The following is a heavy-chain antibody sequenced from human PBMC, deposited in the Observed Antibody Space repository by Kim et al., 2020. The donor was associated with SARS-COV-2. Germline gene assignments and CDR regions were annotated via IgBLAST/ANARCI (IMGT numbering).Heavy chain of an antibody. V-gene: IGHV1-46*01. CDR2: THPTDIRT. J-gene: IGHJ4*02. Sequence: ASVKVSCKASGYTFTSHYMHWVRQAPGQGLEWMGNTHPTDIRTKYAQKFQGRVTMTRDTSTSTVYMELSSLTSEDTAVYYCAREAAAAGKNFDYWGQGTL. CDR3: AREAAAAGKNFDY. CDR1: GYTFTSHY. D-gene: IGHD6-13*01.